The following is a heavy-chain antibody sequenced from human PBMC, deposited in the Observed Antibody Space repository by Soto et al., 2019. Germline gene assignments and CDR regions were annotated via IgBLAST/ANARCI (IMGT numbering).Heavy chain of an antibody. CDR1: GGSISSGDYF. Sequence: PSETLSLTCTVSGGSISSGDYFWSWIRQHPGKGLEWIGYIYYSGSTYYNPSLKSRVTISVDTSKNQFSLKLSSVTAADTAVYYCARGGSNDAFDIWGQGTMVTVSS. CDR3: ARGGSNDAFDI. CDR2: IYYSGST. V-gene: IGHV4-31*03. J-gene: IGHJ3*02. D-gene: IGHD3-10*01.